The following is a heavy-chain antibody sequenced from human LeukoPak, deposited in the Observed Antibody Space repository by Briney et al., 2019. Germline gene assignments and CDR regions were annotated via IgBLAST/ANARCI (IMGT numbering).Heavy chain of an antibody. CDR1: GFTFSSYS. D-gene: IGHD3-10*01. CDR3: AREDRTTYYYGSGSFDY. Sequence: EAGGSLRLSCAASGFTFSSYSMNWVRQAPGKGLEWVSYISSSSSTIYYADSVKGRFTISRDNAKNSLYLQMNSLRAEDTAVYYCAREDRTTYYYGSGSFDYWGQGTLVTVSS. V-gene: IGHV3-48*04. CDR2: ISSSSSTI. J-gene: IGHJ4*02.